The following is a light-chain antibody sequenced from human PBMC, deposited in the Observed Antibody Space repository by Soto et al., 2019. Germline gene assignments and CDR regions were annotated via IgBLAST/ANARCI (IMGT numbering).Light chain of an antibody. CDR1: SSDVGGYNY. CDR3: AAWDDSLRSVL. V-gene: IGLV2-14*01. CDR2: EVS. J-gene: IGLJ2*01. Sequence: QSALTQPASVSGSPGQSITISCTGTSSDVGGYNYVSWYQQHPGKAPKLMIYEVSNRPSGVSNRFSGSKSGNTASLTISGLRSEDEADYCCAAWDDSLRSVLFGGGTKVTVL.